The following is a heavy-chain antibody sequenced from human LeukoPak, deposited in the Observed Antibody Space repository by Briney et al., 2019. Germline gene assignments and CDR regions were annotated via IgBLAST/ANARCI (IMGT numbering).Heavy chain of an antibody. J-gene: IGHJ6*04. V-gene: IGHV3-53*01. CDR2: IYSDNT. CDR1: GFTVSSNS. D-gene: IGHD3-10*02. CDR3: AELGITMIGGV. Sequence: GGSLRLSCTVSGFTVSSNSMSWVSQAPGKGLEWVSFIYSDNTHYSDSVKGRFTISRDNSKSTLYLQMNSLRAEDTAVYYCAELGITMIGGVWGKGTTVTISS.